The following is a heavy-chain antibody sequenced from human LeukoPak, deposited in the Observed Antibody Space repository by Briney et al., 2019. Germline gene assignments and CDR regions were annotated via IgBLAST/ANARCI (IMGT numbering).Heavy chain of an antibody. J-gene: IGHJ6*03. D-gene: IGHD1-26*01. CDR1: GFTFSSYE. Sequence: GGSLRLSCAASGFTFSSYEMNWVRQAPGKGLEWVSYISSSGSTIYYADSVKGRFTISRDNAKNSLYLQMNSLRAEDTAVYYCARDPYSGSYGNYYYYFMDVWGKGTTVTIS. CDR3: ARDPYSGSYGNYYYYFMDV. CDR2: ISSSGSTI. V-gene: IGHV3-48*03.